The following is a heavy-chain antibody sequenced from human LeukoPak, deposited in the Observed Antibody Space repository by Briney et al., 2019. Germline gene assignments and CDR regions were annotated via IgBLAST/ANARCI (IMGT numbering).Heavy chain of an antibody. CDR1: GYTFTSYD. D-gene: IGHD3-3*01. CDR3: ARGLEGTLSDTIVGVVIIYYYYYMDV. V-gene: IGHV1-8*03. Sequence: GASVKVSCKASGYTFTSYDINWVRQATGQGLEWMGRINPNSGNTGYAQKFQGRVTITRNTSISTAYMELSSLRSEDTAVYYCARGLEGTLSDTIVGVVIIYYYYYMDVWGKGTTVTVSS. J-gene: IGHJ6*03. CDR2: INPNSGNT.